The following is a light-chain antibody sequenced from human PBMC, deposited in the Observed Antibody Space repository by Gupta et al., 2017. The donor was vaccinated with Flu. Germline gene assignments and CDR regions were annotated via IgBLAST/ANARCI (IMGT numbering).Light chain of an antibody. CDR3: QQDYNWHT. CDR2: SVS. Sequence: EIVMTQSPATLSVSPGGRVTLSCRASQSVGSNLAWYQQKPGQAPSLLIHSVSTRATGTPTRFSGSGSGTEFILSSNSRQSEDFAVYCLQQDYNWHTFGGGTKVEIK. J-gene: IGKJ4*01. V-gene: IGKV3-15*01. CDR1: QSVGSN.